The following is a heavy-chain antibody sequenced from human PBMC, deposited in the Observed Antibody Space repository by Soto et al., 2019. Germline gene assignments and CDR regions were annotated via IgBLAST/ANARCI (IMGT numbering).Heavy chain of an antibody. J-gene: IGHJ3*02. Sequence: EASVKVSCKASVYTFTSYPMHWVRQAPGQRLEWMGWINAGNGKTKYSQKFQGRVTITRDTSASTAYMELSSLRSEDTAVYYCARVSASIAVAGRGAFDIWGQGTMVTVSS. CDR3: ARVSASIAVAGRGAFDI. D-gene: IGHD6-19*01. CDR2: INAGNGKT. V-gene: IGHV1-3*01. CDR1: VYTFTSYP.